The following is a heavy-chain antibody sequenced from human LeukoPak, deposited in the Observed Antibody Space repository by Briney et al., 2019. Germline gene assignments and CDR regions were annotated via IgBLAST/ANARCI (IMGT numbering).Heavy chain of an antibody. CDR3: AKDHYWSIDY. V-gene: IGHV3-74*01. CDR2: IKGDGIST. CDR1: GLTFSSNC. D-gene: IGHD3-3*01. Sequence: PGGSLRLSCAASGLTFSSNCIHWVRHAPGQGLVWVSRIKGDGISTNYADSVKGRFTISRDIAKNTLYLQMNSLRAEDTGVYYCAKDHYWSIDYWGRGTLVTVSS. J-gene: IGHJ4*02.